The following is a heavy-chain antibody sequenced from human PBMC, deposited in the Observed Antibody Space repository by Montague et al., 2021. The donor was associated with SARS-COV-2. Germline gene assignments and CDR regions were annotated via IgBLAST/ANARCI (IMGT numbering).Heavy chain of an antibody. CDR2: IKQDGSEK. V-gene: IGHV3-7*04. Sequence: SLRLSCAASGFTFSSYWMSWVRQAPGKGLEWVANIKQDGSEKYYVDSVKGRFTISRDNAKNSLYLQMSSLRAEDTAVYYCARGPWEGELLWHDAFDIWGQGTMVTVSS. CDR1: GFTFSSYW. D-gene: IGHD1-26*01. J-gene: IGHJ3*02. CDR3: ARGPWEGELLWHDAFDI.